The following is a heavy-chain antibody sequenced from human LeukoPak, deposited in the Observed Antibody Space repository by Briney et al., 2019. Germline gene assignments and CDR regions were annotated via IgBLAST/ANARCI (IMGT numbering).Heavy chain of an antibody. D-gene: IGHD3-10*02. V-gene: IGHV3-69-1*02. J-gene: IGHJ6*04. CDR1: GFTVSSNS. Sequence: GGSLRLSCTVSGFTVSSNSMSWVRQAPGKGLEWVSFIYSGTIHYSDSVKGRFTISRDNARNSLYLQMNSLRAEDTAVYYCAELGITMIGGVWGKGTTVTISS. CDR3: AELGITMIGGV. CDR2: IYSGTI.